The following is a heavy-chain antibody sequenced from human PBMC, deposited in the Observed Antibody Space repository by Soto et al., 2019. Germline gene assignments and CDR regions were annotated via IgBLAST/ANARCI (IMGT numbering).Heavy chain of an antibody. V-gene: IGHV3-23*01. D-gene: IGHD2-15*01. CDR1: GFTFSSYA. Sequence: PGGSLRLSCAASGFTFSSYAMNWVRQAPGKGLEWVSVISGSGGTTYYADSVKGRFTISRDNSKNTLYLQMNSLRVEDTAVYYCAKCPCYCSIGSCPRIDYWGQGTLVTVSS. CDR3: AKCPCYCSIGSCPRIDY. CDR2: ISGSGGTT. J-gene: IGHJ4*02.